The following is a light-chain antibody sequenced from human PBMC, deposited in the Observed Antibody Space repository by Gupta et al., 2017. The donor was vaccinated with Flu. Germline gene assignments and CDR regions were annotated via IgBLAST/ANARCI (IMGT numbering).Light chain of an antibody. CDR3: QQYGSSPTRT. Sequence: EIVLTQSPGTLSLSPGERATLSCRASQSVSNNYLAWYYQKPGQAPRLLIYGASSRATGIPDRFSGSGSGTDFTLTISRREPEDFAVYYCQQYGSSPTRTFGQGTKVEI. CDR1: QSVSNNY. V-gene: IGKV3-20*01. CDR2: GAS. J-gene: IGKJ1*01.